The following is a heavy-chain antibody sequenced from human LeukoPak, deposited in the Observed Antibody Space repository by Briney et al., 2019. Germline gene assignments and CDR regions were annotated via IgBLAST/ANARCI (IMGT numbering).Heavy chain of an antibody. CDR3: ARDQSSMIVVRTNNWYLDL. D-gene: IGHD3-22*01. V-gene: IGHV3-7*01. J-gene: IGHJ2*01. CDR2: INQDGSEK. CDR1: GITFSNYW. Sequence: PGGSLRLSCAASGITFSNYWMSWVRQAPGKGLEWLANINQDGSEKYYVYSMKGLFTISRDNGKHSLYPQINIPGADDTVVYYCARDQSSMIVVRTNNWYLDLWGSGTLVTVSS.